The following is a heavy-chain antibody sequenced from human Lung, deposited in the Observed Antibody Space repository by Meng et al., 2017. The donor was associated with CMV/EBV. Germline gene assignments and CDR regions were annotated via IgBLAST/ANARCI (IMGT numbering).Heavy chain of an antibody. V-gene: IGHV5-51*01. D-gene: IGHD2-21*01. CDR1: GYSFTNYW. Sequence: EXXKISXRASGYSFTNYWIGWVRQTPGKGLEWMGIIYPGDSGSRYSSSFQGQVPFSVDKSVSTAYPQWSSLRASDTGIYYCARPSVVIENAFDVLGQGPMVTVSS. J-gene: IGHJ3*01. CDR2: IYPGDSGS. CDR3: ARPSVVIENAFDV.